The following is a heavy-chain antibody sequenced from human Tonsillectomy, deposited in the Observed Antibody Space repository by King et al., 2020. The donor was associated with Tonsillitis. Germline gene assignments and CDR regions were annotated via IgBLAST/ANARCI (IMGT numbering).Heavy chain of an antibody. J-gene: IGHJ4*02. CDR1: GFTFSSYG. CDR2: ISYDGSNK. CDR3: AKDLFTFRSGSYFCVDY. D-gene: IGHD1-26*01. V-gene: IGHV3-30*18. Sequence: QLVQSGGGVVQPWRSLRLSCAASGFTFSSYGMHWVRQAPGKGLEWVAVISYDGSNKYYADSVKGRFTISRDNSKNTLYLQMNSLRAEDTAVYYCAKDLFTFRSGSYFCVDYWGQGTLVTVSS.